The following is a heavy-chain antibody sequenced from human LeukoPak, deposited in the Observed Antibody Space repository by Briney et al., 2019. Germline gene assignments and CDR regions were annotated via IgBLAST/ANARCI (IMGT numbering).Heavy chain of an antibody. CDR1: GFTFGSYA. CDR2: IFGSGGSA. V-gene: IGHV3-23*01. Sequence: GGSLRLSCAASGFTFGSYAMYWVRQAPGKGLEWVSGIFGSGGSAHYADSVKGRFTISRDNSKNTVYLQMDSLRVENTAIYYCAKTTTGYSSGRYPAWPIDYWGQGTLVTVSS. D-gene: IGHD6-25*01. CDR3: AKTTTGYSSGRYPAWPIDY. J-gene: IGHJ4*02.